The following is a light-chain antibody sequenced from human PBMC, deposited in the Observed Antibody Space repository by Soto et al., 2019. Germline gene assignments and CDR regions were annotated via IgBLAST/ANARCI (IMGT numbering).Light chain of an antibody. CDR3: CSYAGSSSV. J-gene: IGLJ3*02. Sequence: QSALTQPRSVSGSPGQSVTISCTGTSSDITNYNSVSWFQQHPGKAPKLMIYDVNKRPSGVPDRFSGSKSGNTASLTISGLEAEDEADYRCCSYAGSSSVFGGGTKLTVL. CDR2: DVN. V-gene: IGLV2-11*01. CDR1: SSDITNYNS.